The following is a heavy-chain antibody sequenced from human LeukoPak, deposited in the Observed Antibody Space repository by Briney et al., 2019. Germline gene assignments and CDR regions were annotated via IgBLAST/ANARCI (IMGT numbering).Heavy chain of an antibody. D-gene: IGHD5-18*01. CDR1: GGSITNT. CDR3: ARVGHGIAMAYFDY. J-gene: IGHJ4*02. V-gene: IGHV3-11*05. Sequence: LSLTCGVSGGSITNTNYWTWIRQAPGKGLEWVSYISSSSSYTNYADSVKGRFTISRDNAKNSLYLQMNSLRAEDTAVYYCARVGHGIAMAYFDYWGQGTLVIVSS. CDR2: ISSSSSYT.